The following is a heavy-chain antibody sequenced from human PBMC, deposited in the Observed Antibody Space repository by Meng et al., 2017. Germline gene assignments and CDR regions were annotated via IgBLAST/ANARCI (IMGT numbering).Heavy chain of an antibody. V-gene: IGHV1-2*06. CDR1: GYTFTGYY. D-gene: IGHD6-19*01. CDR3: AREMGIAVAGIDY. CDR2: NNPNSGAT. J-gene: IGHJ4*02. Sequence: ASVKVSCKASGYTFTGYYMHWVRQAPGQGLEWMGRNNPNSGATNYAQKFQGRVTMTRDTSTSTAYMDLNRLRSDDTAMYYCAREMGIAVAGIDYWGQGTLVTVSS.